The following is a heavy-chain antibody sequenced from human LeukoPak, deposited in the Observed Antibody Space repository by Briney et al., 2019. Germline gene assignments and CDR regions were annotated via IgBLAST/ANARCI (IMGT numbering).Heavy chain of an antibody. V-gene: IGHV3-7*01. D-gene: IGHD3-22*01. J-gene: IGHJ4*02. Sequence: PGGSLRLSCAASGFTLSGYFMSWVRQAPGEGLEWVASIKGDGSEKYYVDSVKGRFTISRDNAKNSLYLQTNSLRAEDTAVYYCARDRGWRSSGYYLYYFDFWGQGTLVTVSS. CDR3: ARDRGWRSSGYYLYYFDF. CDR2: IKGDGSEK. CDR1: GFTLSGYF.